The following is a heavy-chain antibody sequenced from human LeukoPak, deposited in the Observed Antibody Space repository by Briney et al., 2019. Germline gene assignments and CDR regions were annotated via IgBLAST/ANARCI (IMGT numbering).Heavy chain of an antibody. CDR3: ARDSSSWAEPNLDY. CDR1: GGSISSYY. Sequence: PSDTLSLTCTVSGGSISSYYCSWIRQPPGKGLEWIGYIYHSGSTNYNPPLKKGVTISVDTSKNQFALKRSSVTAADTAVYYCARDSSSWAEPNLDYWGQGTLVTVSS. V-gene: IGHV4-59*07. J-gene: IGHJ4*02. CDR2: IYHSGST. D-gene: IGHD6-13*01.